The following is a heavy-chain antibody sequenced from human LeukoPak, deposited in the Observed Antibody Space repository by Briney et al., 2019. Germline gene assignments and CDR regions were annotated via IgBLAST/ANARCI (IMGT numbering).Heavy chain of an antibody. J-gene: IGHJ6*03. D-gene: IGHD3-10*01. CDR1: GGSINSYF. V-gene: IGHV4-59*01. CDR3: ARAHAEGIYMDV. Sequence: PSETLSLTCTVSGGSINSYFWSWIRQPPGKRLEWIGYIYYSGRTKYNPSLKNRVTMTVDPSKHQFSLHLRSVAAADTAIYYCARAHAEGIYMDVWGNGTTVTVSS. CDR2: IYYSGRT.